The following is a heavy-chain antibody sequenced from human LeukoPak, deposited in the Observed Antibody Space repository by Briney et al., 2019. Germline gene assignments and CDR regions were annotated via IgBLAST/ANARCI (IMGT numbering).Heavy chain of an antibody. Sequence: SQTLSLTCTVSGGSISSGGYYWSWIRQHPGKGLEWIGYIYYSGSTYYNPSLKSRVTISVDTSKNQFSLKLSSVTAADTAVYYCARASQTLGYRSSTSCYKDKRYNWFDPWGQGTLVTVSS. CDR2: IYYSGST. D-gene: IGHD2-2*01. CDR1: GGSISSGGYY. V-gene: IGHV4-31*03. CDR3: ARASQTLGYRSSTSCYKDKRYNWFDP. J-gene: IGHJ5*02.